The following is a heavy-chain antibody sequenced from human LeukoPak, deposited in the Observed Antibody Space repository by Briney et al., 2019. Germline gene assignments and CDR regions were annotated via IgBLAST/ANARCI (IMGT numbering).Heavy chain of an antibody. D-gene: IGHD5-24*01. Sequence: PSETLSLTCTVSGGSISSYYWSWIRQPPGKGLEWIGYIYYSGSTNYNPSLKSRVTISVDTSKNQFSLKPSSVTAADTAVYYCAREDRDGYNFDYWGQGTLVTVSS. CDR2: IYYSGST. V-gene: IGHV4-59*01. CDR3: AREDRDGYNFDY. CDR1: GGSISSYY. J-gene: IGHJ4*02.